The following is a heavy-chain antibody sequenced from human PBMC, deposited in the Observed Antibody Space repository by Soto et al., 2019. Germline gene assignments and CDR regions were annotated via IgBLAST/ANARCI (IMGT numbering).Heavy chain of an antibody. V-gene: IGHV3-33*01. CDR3: ARDRTVTSKNWFDP. D-gene: IGHD2-21*02. CDR2: IWYDGSDK. CDR1: GFTFRSYN. Sequence: GGSLRLSCAASGFTFRSYNMHWIRPAPGKGLEWVSVIWYDGSDKYYTDSVKGRFTISRDNSKNTLFLQMNSLRAEDTAVYYCARDRTVTSKNWFDPWGQGTLVTVSS. J-gene: IGHJ5*02.